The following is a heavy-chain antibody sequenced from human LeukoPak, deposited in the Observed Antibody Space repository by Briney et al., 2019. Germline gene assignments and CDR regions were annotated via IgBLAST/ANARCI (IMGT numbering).Heavy chain of an antibody. CDR1: GFTFSSYA. CDR3: ASGGKTKFGDY. V-gene: IGHV3-30*04. Sequence: GGSLRLSCAASGFTFSSYAMHWVRQAPGKGLEWVAVISYDGSNKYYADSVKGRFTISRDNSKNTLYLQMNSLRAEDTAVYYWASGGKTKFGDYWGQGTLVTVSS. J-gene: IGHJ4*02. CDR2: ISYDGSNK. D-gene: IGHD3-16*01.